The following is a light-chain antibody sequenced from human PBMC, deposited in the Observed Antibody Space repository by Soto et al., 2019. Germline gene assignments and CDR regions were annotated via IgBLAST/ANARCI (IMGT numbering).Light chain of an antibody. J-gene: IGLJ1*01. CDR3: CSYAGSYPYV. V-gene: IGLV2-11*01. Sequence: QSALTQPRSVSGSPGQSVTFSCTGTSSDVGGYNYVSWYRQHPGRAPKLMIFDVNKRPSGVPDRFSGSKSGNTASLTISGLQAEDEGDYYCCSYAGSYPYVFGTGTKVTVL. CDR2: DVN. CDR1: SSDVGGYNY.